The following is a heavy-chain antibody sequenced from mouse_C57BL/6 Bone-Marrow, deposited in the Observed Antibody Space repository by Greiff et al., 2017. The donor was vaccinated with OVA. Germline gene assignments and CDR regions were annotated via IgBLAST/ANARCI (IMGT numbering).Heavy chain of an antibody. D-gene: IGHD2-4*01. CDR2: ISNGGGST. J-gene: IGHJ4*01. Sequence: EVMLVESGGGLVQPGGSLKLSCAASGFTFSDYYMYWVRQTPEKRLEWVAYISNGGGSTYYPDTVKGRFTISRDNAKNTLYLQMSRLKSEDTAMYYCARIYYDYDGGYAMDYWGQGTSVTVSS. CDR1: GFTFSDYY. CDR3: ARIYYDYDGGYAMDY. V-gene: IGHV5-12*01.